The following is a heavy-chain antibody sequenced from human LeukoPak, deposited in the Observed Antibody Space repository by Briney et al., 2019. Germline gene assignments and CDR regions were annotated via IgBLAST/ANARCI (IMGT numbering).Heavy chain of an antibody. D-gene: IGHD1-1*01. V-gene: IGHV4-39*01. CDR2: IYYSGST. CDR3: ARPVPSRLGWFDP. J-gene: IGHJ5*02. Sequence: SETLSLTCTVSGGSISSSNYYWGWIRQPPGKGLEWIGSIYYSGSTYYNPSLKSRVTISVDTSKNRFSLKLTSVTAADTAVYYCARPVPSRLGWFDPWGQGTLVTVSS. CDR1: GGSISSSNYY.